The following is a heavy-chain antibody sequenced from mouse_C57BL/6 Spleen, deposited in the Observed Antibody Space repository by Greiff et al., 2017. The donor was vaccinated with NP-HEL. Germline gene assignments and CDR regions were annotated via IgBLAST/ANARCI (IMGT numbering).Heavy chain of an antibody. D-gene: IGHD2-14*01. J-gene: IGHJ1*03. Sequence: VQLQQSGAELVRPGTSVKMSCKASGYTFTNYWLGWAKQRPGHGLEWIGDIYPGGGYTNYNEKFKGKATLTADKSSSTAYMQFSSLTSEDSAIYYCARKVLGGYFDVWGTGTTVTVAS. CDR2: IYPGGGYT. V-gene: IGHV1-63*01. CDR3: ARKVLGGYFDV. CDR1: GYTFTNYW.